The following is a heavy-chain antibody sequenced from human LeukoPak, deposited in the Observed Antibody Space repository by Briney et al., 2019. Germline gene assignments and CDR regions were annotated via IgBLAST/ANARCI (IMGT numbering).Heavy chain of an antibody. Sequence: AASVKVSCKASGGTFSSYAISWVRQAPGQGLEWMGGIIPIFGTANYAQKFQGRVTITADESTSTAYMELSSLRSEDMAVYYCARGYYGSGVRFAFDIWGQGTMVSVCS. CDR2: IIPIFGTA. V-gene: IGHV1-69*13. J-gene: IGHJ3*02. D-gene: IGHD3-10*01. CDR1: GGTFSSYA. CDR3: ARGYYGSGVRFAFDI.